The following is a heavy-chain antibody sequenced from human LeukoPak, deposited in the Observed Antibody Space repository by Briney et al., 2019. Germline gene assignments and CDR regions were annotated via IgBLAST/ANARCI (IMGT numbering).Heavy chain of an antibody. CDR2: INPSGCST. D-gene: IGHD3-22*01. CDR3: ARYYYDSSGYTIPLPYYYYGMDV. Sequence: GASVPVSCKASGYTFTSYYMHWVRQAPGQGLEWMGIINPSGCSTSYAQKFQGRVTMTRDTSTSTVYMELSSLRSEDTAVYYCARYYYDSSGYTIPLPYYYYGMDVWGQGTTVTVSS. V-gene: IGHV1-46*01. J-gene: IGHJ6*02. CDR1: GYTFTSYY.